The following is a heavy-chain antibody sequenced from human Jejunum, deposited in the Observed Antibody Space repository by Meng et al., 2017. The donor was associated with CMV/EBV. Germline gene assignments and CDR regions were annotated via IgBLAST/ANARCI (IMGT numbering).Heavy chain of an antibody. CDR1: YDFRDHY. J-gene: IGHJ4*02. V-gene: IGHV1-2*02. CDR3: VREGQVVPATLPFDY. Sequence: YDFRDHYIHWVRQAPGQGLEWLGWMNSNTGDQNDADKFRGRVTMTRDTATSTAYMDLSRLTSDDTAVYYCVREGQVVPATLPFDYWGQGTLVTVSS. CDR2: MNSNTGDQ. D-gene: IGHD2-2*01.